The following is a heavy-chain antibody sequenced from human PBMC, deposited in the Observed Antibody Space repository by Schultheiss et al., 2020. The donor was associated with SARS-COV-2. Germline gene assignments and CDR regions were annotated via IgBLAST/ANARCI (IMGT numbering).Heavy chain of an antibody. CDR1: GFTFSDYY. D-gene: IGHD1-26*01. V-gene: IGHV3-11*01. Sequence: GGSLRLSCAASGFTFSDYYMSWIRQAPGKGLEWVSYISSSGSTIYYADSVKCRFTISRDNAKNSLYLQMNSLRAEDTAVYYCAREVAGSSTAHFDYWGQGTLVTVSS. CDR2: ISSSGSTI. CDR3: AREVAGSSTAHFDY. J-gene: IGHJ4*02.